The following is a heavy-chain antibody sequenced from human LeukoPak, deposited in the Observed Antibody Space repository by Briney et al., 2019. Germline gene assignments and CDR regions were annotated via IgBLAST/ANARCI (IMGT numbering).Heavy chain of an antibody. CDR2: INAGNGNT. J-gene: IGHJ4*02. CDR3: AVYGGWLSHYFDY. V-gene: IGHV1-3*01. CDR1: GYTFTSYA. D-gene: IGHD3-22*01. Sequence: GASVKVSCEASGYTFTSYAMHWVRQAPGQRLEWMGWINAGNGNTKYSQKFQARVTITRDTSASTAYMELSSLRSEDTAVYYCAVYGGWLSHYFDYWGQGTLVTVSS.